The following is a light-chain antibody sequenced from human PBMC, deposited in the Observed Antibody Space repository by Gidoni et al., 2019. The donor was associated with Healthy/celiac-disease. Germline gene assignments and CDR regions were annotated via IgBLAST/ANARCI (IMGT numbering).Light chain of an antibody. Sequence: DIVMTQSPDSLAVSLGERATINYKSSQSVLYSSNHKNYLAWYQQKPGQPPKLLIYWASTRESGVPDRFSGSGSGTDFTLTISSLQAEDVAVYYCQQYYSTPLTFGGGTKVEIK. V-gene: IGKV4-1*01. CDR3: QQYYSTPLT. CDR1: QSVLYSSNHKNY. CDR2: WAS. J-gene: IGKJ4*01.